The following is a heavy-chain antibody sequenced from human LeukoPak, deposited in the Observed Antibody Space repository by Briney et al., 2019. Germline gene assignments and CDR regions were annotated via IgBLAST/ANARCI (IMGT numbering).Heavy chain of an antibody. J-gene: IGHJ5*02. CDR3: ARGKEMGVVTNWFDP. Sequence: ASVKVSCKASGYTFTSYDINWVRQATGQGLEWMRWMNPNSGNTGYAQKFQGRVTMTRNTSISTAYMELSSLRSEDTAVYYCARGKEMGVVTNWFDPWGQGTLVTVSS. CDR1: GYTFTSYD. V-gene: IGHV1-8*01. CDR2: MNPNSGNT. D-gene: IGHD5-24*01.